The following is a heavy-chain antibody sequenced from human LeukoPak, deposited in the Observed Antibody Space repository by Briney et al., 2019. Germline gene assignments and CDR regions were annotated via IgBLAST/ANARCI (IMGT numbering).Heavy chain of an antibody. J-gene: IGHJ4*02. CDR2: IIPIFGTA. D-gene: IGHD3-22*01. V-gene: IGHV1-69*13. CDR3: ANYDSSGYYHFDY. CDR1: GYTFTSYA. Sequence: SVKVSCKASGYTFTSYAISWVRQAPGQGLEWMGGIIPIFGTANYAQKFQGRVTITADESTSTAYMELSSLRSEDTAVYYCANYDSSGYYHFDYWSQGTLVTVSS.